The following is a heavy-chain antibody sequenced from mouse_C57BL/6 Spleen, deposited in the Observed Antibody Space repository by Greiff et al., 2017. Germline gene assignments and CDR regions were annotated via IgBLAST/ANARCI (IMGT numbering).Heavy chain of an antibody. Sequence: EVQRVESGGGLVKPGGSLKLSCAASGFTFSDYGMHWVRQAPEKGLEWVAYISSGSSTINYADTVKGRFTISRDNAKNTLFLQMTSLRSEDTAMYYCARGYDYDWYFDVWGTGTTVTVSS. CDR1: GFTFSDYG. CDR3: ARGYDYDWYFDV. J-gene: IGHJ1*03. V-gene: IGHV5-17*01. CDR2: ISSGSSTI. D-gene: IGHD2-4*01.